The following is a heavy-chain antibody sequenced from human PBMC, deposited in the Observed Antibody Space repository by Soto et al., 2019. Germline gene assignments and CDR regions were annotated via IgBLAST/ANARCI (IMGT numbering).Heavy chain of an antibody. Sequence: QVQLHQSGPGLVKPSETLSLTCSVSGASVTNYYWSWIRQSPGKGLEWIGYIYYSGSTYFNPSLKSRVTISVDTSKNQFSLKLSSVTAADTAVYYCARAPMYDYDSDRWAFDIWGQGTMVTVSS. CDR1: GASVTNYY. D-gene: IGHD3-22*01. J-gene: IGHJ3*02. V-gene: IGHV4-59*06. CDR3: ARAPMYDYDSDRWAFDI. CDR2: IYYSGST.